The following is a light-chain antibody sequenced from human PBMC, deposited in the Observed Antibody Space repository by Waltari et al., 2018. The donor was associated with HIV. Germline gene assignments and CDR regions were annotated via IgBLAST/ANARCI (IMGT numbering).Light chain of an antibody. CDR1: RSHIVRNY. CDR3: GTWDSSLGGWV. J-gene: IGLJ3*02. V-gene: IGLV1-51*01. CDR2: DNT. Sequence: SVLTQPPAVSAAPGPTVTIPCPCSRSHIVRNYFSWYQHLPGAAPKLLIYDNTERPSGIPDRFSGSKSGTSATLGITGLQTGDEADYYCGTWDSSLGGWVFGGGTKLAVL.